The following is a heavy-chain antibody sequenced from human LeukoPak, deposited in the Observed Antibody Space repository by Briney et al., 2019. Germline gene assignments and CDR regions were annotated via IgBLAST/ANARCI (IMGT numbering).Heavy chain of an antibody. V-gene: IGHV3-11*04. Sequence: PGGSLRLSCAASGFTFSDYYMSWIRQAPGKGREWVSYISSRGSTIYYADSVKGRFTISRDNAKNSLYLQMNSLRAEDTAVYYCARDRVIYDYVWGSYRIDAFDIWGQGTMVTVSS. CDR2: ISSRGSTI. CDR3: ARDRVIYDYVWGSYRIDAFDI. D-gene: IGHD3-16*02. CDR1: GFTFSDYY. J-gene: IGHJ3*02.